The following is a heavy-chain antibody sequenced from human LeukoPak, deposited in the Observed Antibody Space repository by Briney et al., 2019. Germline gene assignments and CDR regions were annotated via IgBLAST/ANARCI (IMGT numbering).Heavy chain of an antibody. CDR3: ARGGRVRPLDY. Sequence: SETLSLTCAVYGGSFSGYYWSWIRQPPGKGLEWIGEINHSGSTNYNPSLKSRVTISVDTSKNQFSLKLSSVTAADTAVYYCARGGRVRPLDYWGQGTLVTVSS. D-gene: IGHD1-14*01. CDR2: INHSGST. CDR1: GGSFSGYY. V-gene: IGHV4-34*01. J-gene: IGHJ4*02.